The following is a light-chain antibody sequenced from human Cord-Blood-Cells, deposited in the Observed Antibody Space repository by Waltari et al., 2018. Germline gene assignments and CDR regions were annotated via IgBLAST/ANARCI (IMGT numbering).Light chain of an antibody. CDR1: SSHVGGYNY. Sequence: QSALTQPASVSGPPGQSITISCTGTSSHVGGYNYVSWYQQHPGKAPKLMIYDVSNWPSGVSNRFSGSKSGNTASLTISGLQAEDEADYYCSSYTSSSTYVFGTGTKVTVL. CDR3: SSYTSSSTYV. CDR2: DVS. V-gene: IGLV2-14*03. J-gene: IGLJ1*01.